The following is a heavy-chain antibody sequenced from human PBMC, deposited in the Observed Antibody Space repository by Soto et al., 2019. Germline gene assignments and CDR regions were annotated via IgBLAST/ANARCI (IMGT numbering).Heavy chain of an antibody. CDR1: GGSITSNAYY. V-gene: IGHV4-39*01. CDR3: ASRPKRGSYSWCFDY. J-gene: IGHJ4*02. Sequence: SETLSLTCTVSGGSITSNAYYWGWIRQPPGKGLEWLGYIYYSGSASYNPSLKSRVTMSVDTSKNQFSLKLSSVTAADTAVYYCASRPKRGSYSWCFDYWGQGTLVTVSS. CDR2: IYYSGSA. D-gene: IGHD1-26*01.